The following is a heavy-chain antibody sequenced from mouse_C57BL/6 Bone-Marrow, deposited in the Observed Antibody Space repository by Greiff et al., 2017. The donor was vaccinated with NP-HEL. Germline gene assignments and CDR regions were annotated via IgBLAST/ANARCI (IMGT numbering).Heavy chain of an antibody. D-gene: IGHD1-1*01. Sequence: QVQLQQPGAELVRPGSSVKLSCKASGYTFTSYWMHWVKQRPIQGLEWIGNIDPSDSETHYNQKFKDKATLTVDKSSSTAYMQLSSLTSEDSAVYYCARRGYGSIYWYFDVWGTGTTVTVSS. J-gene: IGHJ1*03. CDR3: ARRGYGSIYWYFDV. CDR1: GYTFTSYW. V-gene: IGHV1-52*01. CDR2: IDPSDSET.